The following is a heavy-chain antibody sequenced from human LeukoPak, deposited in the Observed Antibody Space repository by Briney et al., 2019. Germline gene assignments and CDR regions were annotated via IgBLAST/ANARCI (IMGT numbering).Heavy chain of an antibody. CDR3: ARVDSYGYDDFDV. CDR2: INPNSGGT. D-gene: IGHD5-18*01. Sequence: ASAKVSCKASGYTFTGYYMHWVRQAPGQGLEWMGWINPNSGGTNYAQKFQGRVTMTRDTSISTAYMELSRLRSDDTAVYYCARVDSYGYDDFDVWGQGTMVTVSS. J-gene: IGHJ3*01. CDR1: GYTFTGYY. V-gene: IGHV1-2*02.